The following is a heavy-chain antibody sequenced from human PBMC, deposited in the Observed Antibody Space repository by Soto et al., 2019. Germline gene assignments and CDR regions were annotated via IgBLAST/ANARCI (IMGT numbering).Heavy chain of an antibody. CDR3: AKDIPSSSWYSHFLDYYYGMDV. V-gene: IGHV3-30*18. CDR1: GFTFSSYG. CDR2: ISYDGSNK. D-gene: IGHD6-13*01. Sequence: QVQLVESGGGVVQPGRSLRLSCAASGFTFSSYGMHWVRQAPGKGLEWVAVISYDGSNKYYADSVKGRFTISRDNSKNTLYLQMNSLRAEDTAVYYCAKDIPSSSWYSHFLDYYYGMDVWGQGTTVTVSS. J-gene: IGHJ6*02.